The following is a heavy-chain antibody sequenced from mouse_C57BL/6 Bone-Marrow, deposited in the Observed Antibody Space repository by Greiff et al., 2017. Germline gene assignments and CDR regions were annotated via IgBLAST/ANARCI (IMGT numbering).Heavy chain of an antibody. J-gene: IGHJ3*01. CDR3: ANAYYSNYGFAY. Sequence: VQLQQSGAELARPGASVTLSCKASGYTFTSYGISWVKQRTGQGLEWIGEIYPRSGNTYYNEKFKGKATLTADKSSSTAYMELRSLTSEDSAVYFCANAYYSNYGFAYWGQGTLVTVSA. V-gene: IGHV1-81*01. CDR1: GYTFTSYG. CDR2: IYPRSGNT. D-gene: IGHD2-5*01.